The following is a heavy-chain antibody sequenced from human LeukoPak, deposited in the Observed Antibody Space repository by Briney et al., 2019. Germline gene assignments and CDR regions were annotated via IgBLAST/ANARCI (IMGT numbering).Heavy chain of an antibody. V-gene: IGHV3-7*01. CDR3: YTDIVTVPAPDY. Sequence: PGGSLRLSCGASGFSFSTYWMARVRQAPGKGLEWVANIRKDGSNIHYVDSVKGRFTISRDNAKNLLYLEMNSLRAEDTAVYYCYTDIVTVPAPDYWGQGALVPVSS. D-gene: IGHD2-2*01. J-gene: IGHJ4*02. CDR1: GFSFSTYW. CDR2: IRKDGSNI.